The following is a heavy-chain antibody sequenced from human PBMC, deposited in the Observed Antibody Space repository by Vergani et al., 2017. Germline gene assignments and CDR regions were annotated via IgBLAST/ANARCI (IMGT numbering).Heavy chain of an antibody. Sequence: QVQLQQWGGGLLKPSETLSLTCVVNGGSFTSYHWTWIRQSPGEGLEWVGDIEHTGRPDYNPSLKSRLTMSVDKSRNRFSLTLNSVTATDTAVYFCARVNTETNGHLYYYYDIDVWGQGTAVTGS. CDR1: GGSFTSYH. V-gene: IGHV4-34*01. CDR2: IEHTGRP. D-gene: IGHD4-11*01. J-gene: IGHJ6*02. CDR3: ARVNTETNGHLYYYYDIDV.